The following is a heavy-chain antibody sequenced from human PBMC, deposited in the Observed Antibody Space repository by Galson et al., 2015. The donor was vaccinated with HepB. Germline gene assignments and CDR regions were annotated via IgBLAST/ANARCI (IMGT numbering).Heavy chain of an antibody. CDR2: INSDGSST. Sequence: SLRLSCAASGFTFSSYWMHWVRQAPGKGPVWVSRINSDGSSTNYADSVKGRFTISRDNAKNTLYLQMNSLRAEDTAVYYCARDLEATFDYWGQGTLVTVSS. V-gene: IGHV3-74*01. J-gene: IGHJ4*02. CDR1: GFTFSSYW. CDR3: ARDLEATFDY.